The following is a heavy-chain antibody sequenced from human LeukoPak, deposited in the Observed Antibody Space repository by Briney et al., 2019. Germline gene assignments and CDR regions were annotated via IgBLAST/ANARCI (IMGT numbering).Heavy chain of an antibody. CDR2: INPNSGGT. V-gene: IGHV1-2*02. CDR3: ARADRLHGGPYLIGP. J-gene: IGHJ5*02. Sequence: ASVKVSCKTSGYSFTDYYIHCVRQAPGQGLEWMGWINPNSGGTSSAQKFQGSVTMTRDTSITTVYMEVSWLTSDDTAIYYCARADRLHGGPYLIGPWGQGTLVTVSS. D-gene: IGHD2-21*01. CDR1: GYSFTDYY.